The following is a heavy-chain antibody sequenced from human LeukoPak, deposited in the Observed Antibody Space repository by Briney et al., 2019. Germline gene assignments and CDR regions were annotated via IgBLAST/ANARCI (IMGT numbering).Heavy chain of an antibody. D-gene: IGHD5-18*01. V-gene: IGHV1-18*01. CDR1: GYTFTSYG. CDR2: ISAYNGNT. CDR3: ARAFRGYSYGYGLDY. Sequence: ASVKVSCKASGYTFTSYGTSWVRQAPGQGLEWMGWISAYNGNTNYAQKLQGRVTMTTDTSTSTAYMELRSLRSDDTAVYYCARAFRGYSYGYGLDYWGQGTLVTVSS. J-gene: IGHJ4*02.